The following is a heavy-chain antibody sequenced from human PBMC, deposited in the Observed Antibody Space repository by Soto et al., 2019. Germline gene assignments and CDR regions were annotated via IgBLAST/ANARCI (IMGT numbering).Heavy chain of an antibody. J-gene: IGHJ3*02. V-gene: IGHV3-15*07. CDR1: GFTFSNAW. Sequence: PGGSLRLSCAASGFTFSNAWMNWVRQAPGKGLEWVGRIKSKTDGGTTDYAAPVKGRFTISRDDSKNTLYLQMNSLKTEDTAVYYCTTEEESGWYGVDAIDIWGQGTMVTVSS. D-gene: IGHD6-19*01. CDR2: IKSKTDGGTT. CDR3: TTEEESGWYGVDAIDI.